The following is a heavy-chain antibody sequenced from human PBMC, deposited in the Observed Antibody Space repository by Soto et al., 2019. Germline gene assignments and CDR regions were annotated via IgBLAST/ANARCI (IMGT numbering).Heavy chain of an antibody. D-gene: IGHD6-13*01. Sequence: PGGSLRLSCGVSRLSFTDAWVSWVRQAPGKGLEWVGRSKGKSDNGETDYAAPVKGRFTISRDDSKNTLYLQMNSLKTEDTAVYYCTTAIASHPDWGQGTTVTVSS. V-gene: IGHV3-15*01. CDR1: RLSFTDAW. CDR3: TTAIASHPD. CDR2: SKGKSDNGET. J-gene: IGHJ6*02.